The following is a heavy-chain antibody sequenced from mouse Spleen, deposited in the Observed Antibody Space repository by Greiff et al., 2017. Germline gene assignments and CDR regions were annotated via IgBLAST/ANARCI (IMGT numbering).Heavy chain of an antibody. Sequence: QVQLKQPGAELVKPGASVKLSCKASGYTFTSYWMQWVKQRPGQGLAWIGEIDPSDSYTNYNQKFKGKATLTVDTSSSTAYMQLSSLTSEDSAVYYCARGDGSSYWYFDVWGAGTTVTVSS. J-gene: IGHJ1*01. CDR1: GYTFTSYW. D-gene: IGHD1-1*01. CDR3: ARGDGSSYWYFDV. CDR2: IDPSDSYT. V-gene: IGHV1-50*01.